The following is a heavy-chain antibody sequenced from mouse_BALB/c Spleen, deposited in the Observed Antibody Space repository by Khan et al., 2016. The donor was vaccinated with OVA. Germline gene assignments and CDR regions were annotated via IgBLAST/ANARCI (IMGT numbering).Heavy chain of an antibody. CDR3: AREGYYGNYRAWFAY. CDR2: IYPGNVNT. CDR1: GYTFTSYY. V-gene: IGHV1S56*01. D-gene: IGHD2-1*01. J-gene: IGHJ3*01. Sequence: VQLQESGPELVKPGASVKISCKASGYTFTSYYINWVKQRPGQGLEWIGWIYPGNVNTKYNEKFKGKATLTADKSSSTAYLQLSSLTSEDSAGYFCAREGYYGNYRAWFAYWGQGTLVTVSA.